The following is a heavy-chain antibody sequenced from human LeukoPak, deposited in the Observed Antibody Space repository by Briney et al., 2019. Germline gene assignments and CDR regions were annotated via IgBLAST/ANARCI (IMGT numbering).Heavy chain of an antibody. V-gene: IGHV1-46*01. D-gene: IGHD3-10*01. CDR2: INPSGGST. J-gene: IGHJ5*02. Sequence: ASVKVSCKASGCTFTSYYMHWVRQAPGQGLEWMGIINPSGGSTSYAQKFQGRVTMTRDTSTSTVYMELSSLRSEDTAVYYCARDRPTYYYGSGSYYENPFDPWGQGTLVTVSS. CDR3: ARDRPTYYYGSGSYYENPFDP. CDR1: GCTFTSYY.